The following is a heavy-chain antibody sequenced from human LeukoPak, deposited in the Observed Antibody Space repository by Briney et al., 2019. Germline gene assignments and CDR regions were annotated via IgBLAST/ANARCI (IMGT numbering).Heavy chain of an antibody. Sequence: WGSLRLSCEASGFTFGSYAMTWVRQAPGKGLDWVSVIGASGADTYYADSLKGRFTISRDNAKNTLYLHMSSLRAEDTAVYFCAKRPRDSSGYYLGAFDGWGQGTTVTVSS. V-gene: IGHV3-23*01. J-gene: IGHJ3*01. CDR3: AKRPRDSSGYYLGAFDG. CDR2: IGASGADT. CDR1: GFTFGSYA. D-gene: IGHD3-22*01.